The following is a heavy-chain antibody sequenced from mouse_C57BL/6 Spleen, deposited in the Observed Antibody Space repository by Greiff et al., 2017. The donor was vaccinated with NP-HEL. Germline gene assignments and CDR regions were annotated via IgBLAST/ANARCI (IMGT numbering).Heavy chain of an antibody. CDR2: IDPSDSYT. J-gene: IGHJ1*03. V-gene: IGHV1-69*01. Sequence: VQLQQPGAELVMPGASVKLSCKASGYTFTSYWMHWVKQRPGQGLEWIGEIDPSDSYTNYNQKFKGKSTLTVDKSSSTAYMQLSSLTSEDSAVYYCARGDYYGKTSCWYFDVWGKGTTVTVSA. CDR1: GYTFTSYW. CDR3: ARGDYYGKTSCWYFDV. D-gene: IGHD2-1*01.